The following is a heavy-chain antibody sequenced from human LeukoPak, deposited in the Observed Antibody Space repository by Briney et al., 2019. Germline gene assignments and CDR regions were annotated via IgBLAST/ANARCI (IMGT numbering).Heavy chain of an antibody. CDR1: GFTFSSYG. V-gene: IGHV3-30*03. CDR3: ARDGGSTSCYFCKEPPLPGDY. J-gene: IGHJ4*02. Sequence: QPGGSLRLSRAASGFTFSSYGMHWVRQAPGKGPEWVAVISYDGSNKYYADSVKGRFTISRDNAKNSLYLQMNSLRAEDTAVYYCARDGGSTSCYFCKEPPLPGDYWGQGTLVTVSS. CDR2: ISYDGSNK. D-gene: IGHD2-2*01.